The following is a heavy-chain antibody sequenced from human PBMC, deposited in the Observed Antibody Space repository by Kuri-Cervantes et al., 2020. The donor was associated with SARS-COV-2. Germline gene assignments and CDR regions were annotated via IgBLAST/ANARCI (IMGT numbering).Heavy chain of an antibody. J-gene: IGHJ4*02. CDR3: ARGERSRGLWVVLGWRRAGRLDF. CDR2: INPNSGGT. Sequence: ASVKVSCKASGYTFTDYYMHWVRQAPGQGLEWMGWINPNSGGTNYAQKLQGWVTMTRDTSLRISYMELSRLTSDDTAVYYCARGERSRGLWVVLGWRRAGRLDFWGQGTLVTVSS. D-gene: IGHD2-15*01. V-gene: IGHV1-2*04. CDR1: GYTFTDYY.